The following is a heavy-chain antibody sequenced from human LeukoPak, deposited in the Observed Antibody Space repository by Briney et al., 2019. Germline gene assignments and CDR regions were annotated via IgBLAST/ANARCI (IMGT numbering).Heavy chain of an antibody. J-gene: IGHJ4*02. V-gene: IGHV1-2*02. CDR3: ARGQQLVVAVLVY. Sequence: GASVKVSCKASGYTFTSYYMHWVRQAPGQGLEWMGWINPNSGGTNYAQKFQGRVTMTRDTSISTAYMELSRLRSDDTAVYYCARGQQLVVAVLVYWGQGTLVTVSS. CDR2: INPNSGGT. CDR1: GYTFTSYY. D-gene: IGHD6-13*01.